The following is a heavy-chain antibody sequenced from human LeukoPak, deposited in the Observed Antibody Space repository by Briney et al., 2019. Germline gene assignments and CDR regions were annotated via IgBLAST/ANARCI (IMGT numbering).Heavy chain of an antibody. Sequence: PSETLSLTCTVSGFSISSGYLWGWIRQPPGKGLQWIATVHHGGNTYYNPCLESRLTTSMDTSKNQFSLNLKSVTAADTAIYYCVRVNGFHHFDYWGQGTPVTVSS. J-gene: IGHJ4*02. CDR3: VRVNGFHHFDY. D-gene: IGHD2-8*01. CDR1: GFSISSGYL. CDR2: VHHGGNT. V-gene: IGHV4-38-2*02.